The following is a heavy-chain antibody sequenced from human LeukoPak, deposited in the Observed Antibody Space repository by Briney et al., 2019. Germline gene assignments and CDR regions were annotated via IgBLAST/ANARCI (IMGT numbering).Heavy chain of an antibody. V-gene: IGHV4-31*01. CDR3: VRPRNSEQYTFDY. Sequence: SQTLSLTCTVAGGSISSGDYYWTWIRQHPGRGLEWIGYIYYNGGTYYNPSLKSQVTISADTSKNQFSLKLTSVTGADTAMYYCVRPRNSEQYTFDYWGQGVLVTVAS. CDR2: IYYNGGT. J-gene: IGHJ4*02. D-gene: IGHD1-26*01. CDR1: GGSISSGDYY.